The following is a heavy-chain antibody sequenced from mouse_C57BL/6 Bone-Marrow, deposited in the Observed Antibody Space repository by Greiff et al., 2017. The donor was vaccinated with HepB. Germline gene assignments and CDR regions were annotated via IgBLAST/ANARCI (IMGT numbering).Heavy chain of an antibody. CDR3: ARGWDRWYFDV. D-gene: IGHD4-1*01. J-gene: IGHJ1*03. CDR1: GYTFTDYY. Sequence: VQLQQSGAELVRPGASVKLSCKASGYTFTDYYINWVKQRPGQGLEWIARIYPGSGNTYYNEKFKGKATLTAEKSSSTAYMQLSSLTSEDSAVYFCARGWDRWYFDVWGTGTTVTVSS. CDR2: IYPGSGNT. V-gene: IGHV1-76*01.